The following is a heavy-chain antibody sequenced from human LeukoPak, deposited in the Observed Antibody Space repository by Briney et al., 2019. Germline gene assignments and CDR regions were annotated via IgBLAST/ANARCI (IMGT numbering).Heavy chain of an antibody. Sequence: GGSLRLSCAASGFTFSSYAMSWVRQAPGKGLEWVSAISGSGGSTYYADSVKGRFTISRDNSKNTLYLQMNSLRAEDTAVYYCAQDSYGSGSYSYHGMDVWGQGTTVTVSS. CDR3: AQDSYGSGSYSYHGMDV. V-gene: IGHV3-23*01. D-gene: IGHD3-10*01. CDR2: ISGSGGST. CDR1: GFTFSSYA. J-gene: IGHJ6*02.